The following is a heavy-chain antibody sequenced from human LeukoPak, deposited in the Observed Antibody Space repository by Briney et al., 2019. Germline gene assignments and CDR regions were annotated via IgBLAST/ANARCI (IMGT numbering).Heavy chain of an antibody. J-gene: IGHJ3*02. Sequence: PGGSLRLSCAASGFTFSSYWMSWVRQAPGKGLEWVANIKQDGSEKYYVDSVKGRFTISRDNAKNSLYLQMNSLRAEDTAVYYCARGGMVSWGPHDSSGYISAFDIWGQGTMVTVSS. D-gene: IGHD3-22*01. CDR3: ARGGMVSWGPHDSSGYISAFDI. CDR2: IKQDGSEK. CDR1: GFTFSSYW. V-gene: IGHV3-7*01.